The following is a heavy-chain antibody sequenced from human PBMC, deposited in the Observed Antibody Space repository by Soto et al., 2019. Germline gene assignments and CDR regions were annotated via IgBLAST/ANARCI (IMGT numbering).Heavy chain of an antibody. J-gene: IGHJ4*02. CDR1: GGSISSGGYY. CDR3: AKDSVVLLPAAMLDY. D-gene: IGHD2-2*01. Sequence: SETLSLTCTVSGGSISSGGYYWNWIRQHPGKGLEWIGYIYYSGSTYYNPSLKSRVTISVDTSKNQFSLKLSSVTAADTAVYYCAKDSVVLLPAAMLDYWGQGTLVTVSS. CDR2: IYYSGST. V-gene: IGHV4-31*03.